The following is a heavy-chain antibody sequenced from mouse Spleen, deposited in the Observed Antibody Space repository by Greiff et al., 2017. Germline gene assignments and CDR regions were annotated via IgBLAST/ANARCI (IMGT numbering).Heavy chain of an antibody. CDR3: ARGSDDGHY. V-gene: IGHV1-55*01. Sequence: QVHVKQPGAELVKPGASVKMSCKASGYTFTSYWITWVKQRPGQGLEWIGDIYPGSGSTNYNEKFKSKATLTVDTSSSTAYMQLSSLTSEDSAVYYCARGSDDGHYWGQGTTLTVSS. CDR2: IYPGSGST. D-gene: IGHD1-1*01. CDR1: GYTFTSYW. J-gene: IGHJ2*01.